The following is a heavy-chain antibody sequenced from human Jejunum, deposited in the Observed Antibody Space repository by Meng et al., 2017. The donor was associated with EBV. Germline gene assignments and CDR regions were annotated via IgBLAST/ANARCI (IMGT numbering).Heavy chain of an antibody. CDR3: ARDSSGYNANDKVSDY. D-gene: IGHD5-12*01. CDR1: GYTFTRYG. CDR2: ITVYNGNT. Sequence: VQMVQCGVAVMQPGAAVKVSCKTSGYTFTRYGISWLRQAPGHVPEWMGWITVYNGNTNYAPRLQGRVTMTTDLSTSTAYMELRSLRSDDTAVYYCARDSSGYNANDKVSDYWGQGTLVTVSS. V-gene: IGHV1-18*01. J-gene: IGHJ4*01.